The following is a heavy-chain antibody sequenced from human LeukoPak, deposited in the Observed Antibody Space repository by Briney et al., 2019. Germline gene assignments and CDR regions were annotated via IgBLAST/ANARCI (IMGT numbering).Heavy chain of an antibody. V-gene: IGHV3-23*01. J-gene: IGHJ6*04. CDR2: ISGSGGST. Sequence: GGSLRLSCAASGFTFSSYAMSWVRQAPGKGLEWVSAISGSGGSTYYADSVKGRFTISRDNSKNTLYLQMNSLRAEDTAVYYCAKRVTAANYYYYGMDVWGKGTTVTVSS. CDR1: GFTFSSYA. CDR3: AKRVTAANYYYYGMDV. D-gene: IGHD2-21*02.